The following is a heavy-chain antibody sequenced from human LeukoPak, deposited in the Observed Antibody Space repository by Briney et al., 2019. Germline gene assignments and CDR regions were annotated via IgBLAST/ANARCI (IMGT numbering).Heavy chain of an antibody. D-gene: IGHD4-23*01. J-gene: IGHJ4*02. V-gene: IGHV3-7*01. Sequence: GGSLRLSCAPSGFTFSNAWMSWVRQAPGKGLEWVANIKQDGSEKYYVDSVKGRFTISRDNAKDSLYLQMNSLRAEDTAVYYCARDPATTVVTLDYWGQGTLVTVSS. CDR2: IKQDGSEK. CDR3: ARDPATTVVTLDY. CDR1: GFTFSNAW.